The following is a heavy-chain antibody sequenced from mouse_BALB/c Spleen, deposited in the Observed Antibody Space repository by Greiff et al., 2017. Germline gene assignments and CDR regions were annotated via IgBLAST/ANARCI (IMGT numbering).Heavy chain of an antibody. CDR3: ARGVYYGSSYLWYFDV. Sequence: DVMLVESGGGLVQPGGSRKLSCAASGFTFSSFGMHWVRQAPEKGLEWVAYISSGSSTIYYADTVKGRFTISRDNPKNTLFLQMTSLRSEDTAMYYCARGVYYGSSYLWYFDVWGAGTTVTVSS. CDR1: GFTFSSFG. D-gene: IGHD1-1*01. J-gene: IGHJ1*01. V-gene: IGHV5-17*02. CDR2: ISSGSSTI.